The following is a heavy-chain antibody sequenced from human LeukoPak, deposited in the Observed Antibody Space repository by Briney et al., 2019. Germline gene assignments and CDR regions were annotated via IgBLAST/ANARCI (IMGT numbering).Heavy chain of an antibody. J-gene: IGHJ4*02. CDR2: IYTSGST. V-gene: IGHV4-4*07. CDR3: ARVEDSGSYGPYFDY. D-gene: IGHD1-26*01. Sequence: SETLSLTCTVSGGSISSYYWSWIRQPAGKGLEWIGCIYTSGSTNYNPSLKSRVTMSVDTSKNQFSLKLSSVTAADTAVYYCARVEDSGSYGPYFDYWGQGTLVTVSS. CDR1: GGSISSYY.